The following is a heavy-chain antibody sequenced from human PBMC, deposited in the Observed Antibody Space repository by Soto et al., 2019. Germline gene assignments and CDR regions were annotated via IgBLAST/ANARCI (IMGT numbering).Heavy chain of an antibody. Sequence: ASVKVSCKASGYTFTSYDINWVRQATGQGLEWMGWMNPNSGNTGYAQKIQGRVTMTRNTSISTAYMELSSLRSEDTAVYYCARGGDYYYYYYMDVWGKGTTVTVSS. V-gene: IGHV1-8*01. CDR3: ARGGDYYYYYYMDV. CDR1: GYTFTSYD. J-gene: IGHJ6*03. CDR2: MNPNSGNT. D-gene: IGHD3-10*01.